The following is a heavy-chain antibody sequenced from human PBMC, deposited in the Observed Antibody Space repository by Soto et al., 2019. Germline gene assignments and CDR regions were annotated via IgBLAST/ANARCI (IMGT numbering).Heavy chain of an antibody. Sequence: EVQLVESGGGLVQPGRSLRLSCAASGFTFDDYAMHWVRQAPGKGLEWVSGISWNSGSIGYADSVKGRFTISRDNAKNSLYLQMNSLRAEDTALYYCAKDIGAPYCSSTSCYAGAFDIWGQGTMVTVSS. V-gene: IGHV3-9*01. D-gene: IGHD2-2*01. CDR3: AKDIGAPYCSSTSCYAGAFDI. CDR1: GFTFDDYA. J-gene: IGHJ3*02. CDR2: ISWNSGSI.